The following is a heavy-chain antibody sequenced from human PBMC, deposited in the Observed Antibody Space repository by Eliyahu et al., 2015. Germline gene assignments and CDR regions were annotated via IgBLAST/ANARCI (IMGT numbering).Heavy chain of an antibody. Sequence: QVQLQESGPGLVKPSQTLSLTCTVSGGSXSSGDYYWSWIRQPPGKGLEWIGYIYYSGSTYYNPSLKSRVTISVDTSKNQFSLKLSSVTAADTAVYYCARGPSITIFGVVSNWFDPWGQGTLVTVSS. CDR3: ARGPSITIFGVVSNWFDP. CDR2: IYYSGST. J-gene: IGHJ5*02. CDR1: GGSXSSGDYY. D-gene: IGHD3-3*01. V-gene: IGHV4-30-4*01.